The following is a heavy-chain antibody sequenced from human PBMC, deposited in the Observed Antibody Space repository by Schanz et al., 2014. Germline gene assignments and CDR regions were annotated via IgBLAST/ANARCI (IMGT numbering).Heavy chain of an antibody. CDR2: ISYDGSNK. CDR1: GFTLSSYA. J-gene: IGHJ3*02. Sequence: QVQLVESGGGVVQFGRSLRLSCAAYGFTLSSYAMHWVRQAPGKGLEWVAVISYDGSNKYYADSVKGRFTISRDNSKNTLYLQMNTLRAEDTAVYYCARDRGHGDLPGDIWGQGTMVTVSS. V-gene: IGHV3-30-3*01. CDR3: ARDRGHGDLPGDI. D-gene: IGHD4-17*01.